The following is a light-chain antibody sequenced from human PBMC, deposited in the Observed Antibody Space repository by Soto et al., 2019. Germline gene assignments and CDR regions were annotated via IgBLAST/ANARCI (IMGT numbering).Light chain of an antibody. CDR2: GAY. J-gene: IGKJ1*01. Sequence: ETVMTQSPATLSVSPGERATLSCRASQSVYSNLAWYQQKPGQAPRLLIYGAYTRVTGIPARFSGSGSGTDFTLTISSLQSEDFAIYSCQQYNSWPLTFGQGTKVDIK. CDR1: QSVYSN. CDR3: QQYNSWPLT. V-gene: IGKV3-15*01.